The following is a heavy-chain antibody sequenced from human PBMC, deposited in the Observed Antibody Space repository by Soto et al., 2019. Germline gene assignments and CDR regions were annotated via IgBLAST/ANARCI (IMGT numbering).Heavy chain of an antibody. CDR3: ARDLPIAAAGNSNYYGMDV. CDR1: GYTFNSYG. D-gene: IGHD6-13*01. CDR2: ISAYNGNT. J-gene: IGHJ6*02. Sequence: GASMKLSCKASGYTFNSYGISWGRQATEQVLEWMGWISAYNGNTNYAQKLQGRVTMTTDTSTSTAYMELRSLRSDDTAVYYCARDLPIAAAGNSNYYGMDVWGQGTTVT. V-gene: IGHV1-18*01.